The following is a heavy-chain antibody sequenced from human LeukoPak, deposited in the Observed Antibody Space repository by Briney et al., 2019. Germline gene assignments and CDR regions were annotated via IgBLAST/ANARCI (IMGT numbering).Heavy chain of an antibody. V-gene: IGHV3-48*03. CDR2: ISSSGSTI. D-gene: IGHD3-10*01. CDR1: GFTFSSYE. CDR3: APGRYDGSGSYHNWFDP. Sequence: PGGSLRLSCAASGFTFSSYEMNWVRQAPGKGLEWVSYISSSGSTIYYADSVKGRFTISRDNAKNSLYLQMNSLRAEDTAVYYCAPGRYDGSGSYHNWFDPWGQGTLVTVSS. J-gene: IGHJ5*02.